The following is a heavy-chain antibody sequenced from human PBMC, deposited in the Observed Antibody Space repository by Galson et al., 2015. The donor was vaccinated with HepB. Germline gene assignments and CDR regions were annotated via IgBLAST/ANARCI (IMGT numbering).Heavy chain of an antibody. CDR2: ISNDGNNE. J-gene: IGHJ4*02. V-gene: IGHV3-30*18. CDR1: GLIFSRSG. CDR3: VKDGGSTYCGGDCYSAVFEH. D-gene: IGHD2-21*02. Sequence: SLRLSCAASGLIFSRSGMHWVRQAPGKGLEWVAVISNDGNNETYADSVKGRFTISRDNSKSTLNLQINRLRAEDTAVYHCVKDGGSTYCGGDCYSAVFEHWGQGTLVTVSA.